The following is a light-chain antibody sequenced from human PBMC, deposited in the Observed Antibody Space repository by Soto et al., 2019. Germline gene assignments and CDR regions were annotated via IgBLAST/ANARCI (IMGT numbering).Light chain of an antibody. V-gene: IGKV3-11*01. J-gene: IGKJ5*01. CDR1: QSVSSN. CDR3: QQRYNWPPIT. Sequence: EILLTQSPATLSLSPGERATLSCRASQSVSSNLAWYQQKPGQAPRLLIYATSNRATGVPARFSGSWSGTDFTLTISSLEPEDFAVYYCQQRYNWPPITFGQGTLLEIK. CDR2: ATS.